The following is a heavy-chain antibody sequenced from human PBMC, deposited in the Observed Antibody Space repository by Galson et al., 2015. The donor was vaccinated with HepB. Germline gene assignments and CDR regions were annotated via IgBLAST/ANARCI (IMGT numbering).Heavy chain of an antibody. CDR2: IRQDGGGT. CDR1: GLILRNYW. CDR3: ARDVL. J-gene: IGHJ4*02. V-gene: IGHV3-7*03. Sequence: SLRLSCAASGLILRNYWMNWVRQAPGKGPEWVANIRQDGGGTYYGASAKGRFTITRDNAKNSLYLQMNSLRAEDTAVYYCARDVLWGQGTLVTVSS. D-gene: IGHD2/OR15-2a*01.